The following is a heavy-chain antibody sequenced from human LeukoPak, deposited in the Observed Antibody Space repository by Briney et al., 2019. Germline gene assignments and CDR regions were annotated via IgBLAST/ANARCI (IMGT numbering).Heavy chain of an antibody. Sequence: GGSLRLSCAASGFTFDDYAMHWVRQAPGKGLEWVSGISWNSGSIGYADSVKGRFTISRDNAKNSLYLQMNSLRAEDTAVYYCARPLGKGQDYWGQGTLVTVSS. CDR3: ARPLGKGQDY. D-gene: IGHD7-27*01. CDR1: GFTFDDYA. CDR2: ISWNSGSI. V-gene: IGHV3-9*01. J-gene: IGHJ4*02.